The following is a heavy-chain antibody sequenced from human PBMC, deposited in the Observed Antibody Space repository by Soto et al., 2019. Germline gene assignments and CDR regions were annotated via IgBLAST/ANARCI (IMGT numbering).Heavy chain of an antibody. CDR1: GFNVSSNY. J-gene: IGHJ5*02. V-gene: IGHV3-66*01. CDR2: IYSGGST. D-gene: IGHD3-3*01. CDR3: ARVSTIFGVVITQGWFDP. Sequence: GGSLSLSCAASGFNVSSNYMSWVRQAPGKGLEWVSVIYSGGSTYYADSVKGRFTISRDNSKNTLYLQMNSLRAEDTAVYYCARVSTIFGVVITQGWFDPWGQGTLVTVSS.